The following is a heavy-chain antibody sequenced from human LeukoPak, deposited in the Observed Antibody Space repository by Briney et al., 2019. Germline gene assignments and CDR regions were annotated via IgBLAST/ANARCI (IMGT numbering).Heavy chain of an antibody. CDR3: ASNNLNSRPYYFDY. D-gene: IGHD6-13*01. CDR2: IIPIFGTA. CDR1: GGTFSSYA. V-gene: IGHV1-69*05. Sequence: EASVKVSCKASGGTFSSYAISWVRQAPGQGLEWMGGIIPIFGTANYAQKFQGRVTITTDESTSTAYMELSSLRSEDTAVYYCASNNLNSRPYYFDYWGQGTLVTVSS. J-gene: IGHJ4*02.